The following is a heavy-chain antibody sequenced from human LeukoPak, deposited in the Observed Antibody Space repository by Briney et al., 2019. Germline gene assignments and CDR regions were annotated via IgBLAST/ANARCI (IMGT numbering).Heavy chain of an antibody. V-gene: IGHV3-23*01. J-gene: IGHJ3*02. Sequence: GGSLRLSCAASGFTFSSYAMNWVRQAPGKGLEWVSGISGSGVYTYYADSVKGRFTISRDNSKNTLYLVMNSLRVDDTAVYYCAKAVDLATISVDIWGQGTMVTVSS. CDR2: ISGSGVYT. D-gene: IGHD5-24*01. CDR3: AKAVDLATISVDI. CDR1: GFTFSSYA.